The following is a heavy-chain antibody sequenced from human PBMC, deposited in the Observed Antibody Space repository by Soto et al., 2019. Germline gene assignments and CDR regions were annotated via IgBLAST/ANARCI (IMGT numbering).Heavy chain of an antibody. CDR3: STRAYDTNGYYRFDP. D-gene: IGHD3-22*01. CDR2: INHSGRV. Sequence: SETVSLTCAVYGGSFSGHSWTWIRQSPGKGLEWIGDINHSGRVNYSPSLKSRVTISLDTSKNQFSLTLSAVTAADTAMYYCSTRAYDTNGYYRFDPWGQGTLVTVSS. V-gene: IGHV4-34*01. CDR1: GGSFSGHS. J-gene: IGHJ5*01.